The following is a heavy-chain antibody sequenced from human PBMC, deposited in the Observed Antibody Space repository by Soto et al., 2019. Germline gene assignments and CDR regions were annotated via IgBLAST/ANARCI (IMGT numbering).Heavy chain of an antibody. CDR2: IYYSGST. J-gene: IGHJ3*02. D-gene: IGHD3-22*01. Sequence: SETLSLTCTVSGGSISSDGYYWSWIRQHPGKGLEWIGYIYYSGSTNYNPSLKSRVTISVDTSKNQFSLKLSSVTAADTAVYYCARDGYYYDSSGYSIAFDIWGQGTMVTVSS. V-gene: IGHV4-61*08. CDR1: GGSISSDGYY. CDR3: ARDGYYYDSSGYSIAFDI.